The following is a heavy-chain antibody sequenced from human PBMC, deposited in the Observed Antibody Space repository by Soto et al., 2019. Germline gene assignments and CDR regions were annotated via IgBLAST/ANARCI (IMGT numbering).Heavy chain of an antibody. V-gene: IGHV1-69*06. D-gene: IGHD1-1*01. J-gene: IGHJ4*02. Sequence: SVKVSCKASGGTFRNYAIDWVRQAPGQGFGWLGGIIPMFGTPYYAQKFQDRVTITADISTTTAYMELSSLISDDTAVYYCARGTTTEFWGQGSMVTVSS. CDR1: GGTFRNYA. CDR2: IIPMFGTP. CDR3: ARGTTTEF.